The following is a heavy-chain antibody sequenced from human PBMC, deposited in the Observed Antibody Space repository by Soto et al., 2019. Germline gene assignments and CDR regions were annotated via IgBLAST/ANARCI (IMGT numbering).Heavy chain of an antibody. CDR3: ARHDYGGFGL. V-gene: IGHV4-39*01. D-gene: IGHD4-17*01. Sequence: QLQLQESGPGLVKPSETLSLTCTVSGGSISRSSYYWGWIRQPPGKGLEWIGSIYYSGSTYYNPSLKRRVTISVATSKTQFSLKLSSVTAADTAVYYCARHDYGGFGLWGQGTLVTVSS. CDR1: GGSISRSSYY. J-gene: IGHJ4*02. CDR2: IYYSGST.